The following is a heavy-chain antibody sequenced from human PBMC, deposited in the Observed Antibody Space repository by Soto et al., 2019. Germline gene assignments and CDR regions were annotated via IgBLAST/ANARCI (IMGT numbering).Heavy chain of an antibody. CDR2: ISAYNGNT. V-gene: IGHV1-18*04. Sequence: ASVKVSCKASGYTFTSHGITWVRQAPGQGLEWMGWISAYNGNTNYAQKLQGRVTMTTDTSTSSAYMELRSLRSDDTAVYYCARDLQWGSSSPSTYAFDIWGQGTMVTVSS. CDR3: ARDLQWGSSSPSTYAFDI. D-gene: IGHD6-6*01. J-gene: IGHJ3*02. CDR1: GYTFTSHG.